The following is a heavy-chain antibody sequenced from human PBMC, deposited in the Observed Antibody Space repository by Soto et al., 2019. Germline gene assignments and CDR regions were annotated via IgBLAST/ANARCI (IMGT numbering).Heavy chain of an antibody. CDR2: IYHTGTT. D-gene: IGHD2-15*01. Sequence: QVQLQESGPGLVKPSQTLSLTCTVSGGSISSGDYYWSWVRQPPGKDLEWIGYIYHTGTTYHNPSLKSRSTISVDTSRDQFSLRLTSMTAADTAVYYCARQKRGGYCSPESPCYTGLDVWGRGTTVTVSS. CDR3: ARQKRGGYCSPESPCYTGLDV. CDR1: GGSISSGDYY. V-gene: IGHV4-30-4*01. J-gene: IGHJ6*02.